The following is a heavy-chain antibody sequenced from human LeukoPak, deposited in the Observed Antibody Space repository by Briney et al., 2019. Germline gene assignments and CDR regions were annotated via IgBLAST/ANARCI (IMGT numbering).Heavy chain of an antibody. CDR3: ARGGDYFDY. CDR2: IYHSGST. CDR1: GGSISSSSYY. V-gene: IGHV4-39*07. J-gene: IGHJ4*02. Sequence: SETLSLTCTVSGGSISSSSYYWGWIRQPPGKGLEWIGYIYHSGSTYYIPSLKSRVTMSVDRSRNQFSLTLTSVTAADTAVYYCARGGDYFDYWGQGTLVTVSS.